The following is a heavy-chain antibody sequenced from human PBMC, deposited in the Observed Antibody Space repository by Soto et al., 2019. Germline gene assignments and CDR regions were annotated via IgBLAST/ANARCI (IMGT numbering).Heavy chain of an antibody. V-gene: IGHV3-23*01. J-gene: IGHJ4*02. D-gene: IGHD3-16*01. CDR2: ISFSGGTT. Sequence: EVQLLESGGGLVQPGRSLRLSCAASGFTFSNYAMSWVRQAPGKGLEWVSSISFSGGTTYYADSVKGRFTISRDNSKNPVYLQMNSLSAEDTAVYYCAKSLAPLRGGEYFDYWGQGTLVTVSS. CDR1: GFTFSNYA. CDR3: AKSLAPLRGGEYFDY.